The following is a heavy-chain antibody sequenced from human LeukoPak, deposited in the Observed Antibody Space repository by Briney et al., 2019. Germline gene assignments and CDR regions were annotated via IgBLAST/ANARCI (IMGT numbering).Heavy chain of an antibody. Sequence: GGSLRLSCAASGFTFSSYEMNWVRQAPGKGLEWVSHISSSGRIIFYADSVKGRFTISRDNAKNSLYLQMNSLRAEDTAVYYCSRVRSGRYFGFDYWGQGTLVTVSS. J-gene: IGHJ4*02. CDR2: ISSSGRII. CDR3: SRVRSGRYFGFDY. V-gene: IGHV3-48*03. D-gene: IGHD1-26*01. CDR1: GFTFSSYE.